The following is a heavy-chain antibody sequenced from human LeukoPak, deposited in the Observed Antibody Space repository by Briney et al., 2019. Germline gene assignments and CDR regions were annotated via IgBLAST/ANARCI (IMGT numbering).Heavy chain of an antibody. CDR1: GGSFSGYY. D-gene: IGHD2-15*01. Sequence: KPSETLSLTCAVYGGSFSGYYWSWIRQPPGKGLEWIGEINHSGSTNYNPSLKSRVTISVDTSKNHFSLKLSSVTAADTAVYFCARGRSAYCSGGTCYSLSYWGQGTLVTVSS. J-gene: IGHJ4*02. CDR2: INHSGST. V-gene: IGHV4-34*01. CDR3: ARGRSAYCSGGTCYSLSY.